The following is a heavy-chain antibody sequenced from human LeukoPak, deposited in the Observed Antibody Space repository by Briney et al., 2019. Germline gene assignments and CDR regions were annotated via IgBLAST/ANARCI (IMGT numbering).Heavy chain of an antibody. V-gene: IGHV4-59*01. CDR2: IYYSGST. J-gene: IGHJ4*02. Sequence: PSETLSLTCTVSGGPISSYYWSWIRQPPGKGLEWNGNIYYSGSTNYNPSLKSRVTISVDTSKNQFSLKLSSVTAADTAVYYCARVGIVGATYPFDYWGQGTLVTVSS. D-gene: IGHD1-26*01. CDR1: GGPISSYY. CDR3: ARVGIVGATYPFDY.